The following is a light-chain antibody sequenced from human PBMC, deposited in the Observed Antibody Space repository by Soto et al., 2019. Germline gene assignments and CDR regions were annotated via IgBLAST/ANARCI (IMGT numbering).Light chain of an antibody. J-gene: IGKJ1*01. V-gene: IGKV1-5*01. Sequence: DIQMTQSPSALSGSVGDRFTITYRASQTISSCVAWYQQKPGKAPKLLIYGASTRATSIPARFSGSGSGTDFTLTISSLQPEDFAVYYCQQDYNLPTFGQGTKVDIK. CDR3: QQDYNLPT. CDR1: QTISSC. CDR2: GAS.